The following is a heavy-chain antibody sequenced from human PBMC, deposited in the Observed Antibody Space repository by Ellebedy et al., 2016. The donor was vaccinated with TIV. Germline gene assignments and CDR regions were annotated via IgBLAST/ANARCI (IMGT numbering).Heavy chain of an antibody. V-gene: IGHV3-7*01. D-gene: IGHD3-9*01. Sequence: GESLKISCAASGFTFSHYWMSWVRQAPGRGPEWVANINQNEREQYYVDSVKGRFTISRDNSMNALYLQMDSLRAEDTAVYYCAKEGYDIMTGEQFHGMDVWGQGTPVTVSS. CDR1: GFTFSHYW. CDR3: AKEGYDIMTGEQFHGMDV. CDR2: INQNEREQ. J-gene: IGHJ6*02.